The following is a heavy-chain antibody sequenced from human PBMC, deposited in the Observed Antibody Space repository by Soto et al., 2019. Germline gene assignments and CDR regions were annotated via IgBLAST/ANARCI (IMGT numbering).Heavy chain of an antibody. J-gene: IGHJ6*02. Sequence: SVKVSCKASGGTFSSYTISWVRQAPGQGLEWMGRIIPIFGIANYAQKFQGRVTITADESTSTAYMELSSLRSEDTAVYYCARDYYDSSGYYSYGMDVWGQGTTVTVSS. D-gene: IGHD3-22*01. CDR1: GGTFSSYT. V-gene: IGHV1-69*13. CDR2: IIPIFGIA. CDR3: ARDYYDSSGYYSYGMDV.